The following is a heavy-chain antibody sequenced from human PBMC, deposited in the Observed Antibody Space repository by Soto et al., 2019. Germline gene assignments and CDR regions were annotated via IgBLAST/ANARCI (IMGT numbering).Heavy chain of an antibody. CDR3: ARGFQAAAGTSYFDY. Sequence: QVQLVESGGGVVQPGRSLRLSCAASGFTFSSYGMHWVRQAPGKGLAWVAVIWYDGSNKYYADSVKGRFTISRDNSKNTLYLQMNSLRAEDTAVYYCARGFQAAAGTSYFDYWGQGTRVTVSS. V-gene: IGHV3-33*01. CDR1: GFTFSSYG. J-gene: IGHJ4*02. D-gene: IGHD6-13*01. CDR2: IWYDGSNK.